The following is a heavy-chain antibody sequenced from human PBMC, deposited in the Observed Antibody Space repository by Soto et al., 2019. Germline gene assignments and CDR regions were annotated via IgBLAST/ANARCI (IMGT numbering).Heavy chain of an antibody. CDR3: TIGGCKTERYNCSDS. J-gene: IGHJ4*02. D-gene: IGHD1-20*01. V-gene: IGHV3-7*01. Sequence: EVQLVESGGGLVRPGGSLRLSCAASGFTFTGYCMNWVRQAPGEGLEWVATINQDGSEKYYVDSVKGRFTISRDNVENSQYLQMNSLSAVDTAVYYCTIGGCKTERYNCSDSWGQGTLVTVSS. CDR2: INQDGSEK. CDR1: GFTFTGYC.